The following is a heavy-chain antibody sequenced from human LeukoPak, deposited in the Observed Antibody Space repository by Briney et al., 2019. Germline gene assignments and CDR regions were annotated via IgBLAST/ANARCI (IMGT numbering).Heavy chain of an antibody. J-gene: IGHJ4*02. D-gene: IGHD1-26*01. CDR1: GFTLSSYA. CDR2: ISYDGSNK. CDR3: ARDPVVGVPPWGFDY. Sequence: GGSLRLSCAASGFTLSSYAMHWVRQAPGKGLEWVAVISYDGSNKYYADSVKGRFTISRDNAKNSLYLQMNSLRAEDTAVYYCARDPVVGVPPWGFDYWGQGTLVTVSS. V-gene: IGHV3-30-3*01.